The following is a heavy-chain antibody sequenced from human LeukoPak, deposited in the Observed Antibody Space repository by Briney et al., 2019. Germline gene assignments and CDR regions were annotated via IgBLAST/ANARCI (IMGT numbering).Heavy chain of an antibody. V-gene: IGHV3-30*02. Sequence: GGSLRLSCAPSGFTFNSYSMNWVRHAPGKGLEWVAFLRYEGSNKFYTDSVEGRFTIYRHNPKHTVYLQMNNLRAEDTAVYYCAKDRPTVVTRRHYFDYWGQGILVTVSS. J-gene: IGHJ4*02. CDR1: GFTFNSYS. D-gene: IGHD4-23*01. CDR2: LRYEGSNK. CDR3: AKDRPTVVTRRHYFDY.